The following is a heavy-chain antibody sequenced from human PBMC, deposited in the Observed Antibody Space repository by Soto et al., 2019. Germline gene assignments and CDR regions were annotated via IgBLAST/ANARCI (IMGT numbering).Heavy chain of an antibody. CDR1: GFTFSSYA. CDR2: ISYDGSNK. CDR3: ARDSGYSYGFAFDI. Sequence: GGSLRLSCAASGFTFSSYAMHWVRQAPGKGLEWVAVISYDGSNKYYADSVKGRFTISRDNYKNTLYLQMNSLRAEDTAVYYCARDSGYSYGFAFDIWGQGTMVTVSS. J-gene: IGHJ3*02. D-gene: IGHD5-18*01. V-gene: IGHV3-30-3*01.